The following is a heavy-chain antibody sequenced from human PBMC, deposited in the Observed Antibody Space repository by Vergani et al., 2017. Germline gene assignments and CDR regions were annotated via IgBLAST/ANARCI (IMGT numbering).Heavy chain of an antibody. CDR2: INHSGST. Sequence: QLQLQESGSGLVKPSQTLSLTCAVYGGSFSGYYWSWIRQPPGKGLEWIGEINHSGSTNYNPSLKSRVTISVDTSKNQFSLKLSSVTAADTAVYYCARQGAVYYDDSSGYWHYWGQGTLVTVSS. J-gene: IGHJ4*02. V-gene: IGHV4-34*09. CDR3: ARQGAVYYDDSSGYWHY. CDR1: GGSFSGYY. D-gene: IGHD3-22*01.